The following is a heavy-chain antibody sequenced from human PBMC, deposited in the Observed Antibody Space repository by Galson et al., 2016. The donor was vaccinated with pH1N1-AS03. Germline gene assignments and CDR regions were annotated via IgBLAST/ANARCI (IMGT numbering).Heavy chain of an antibody. D-gene: IGHD1-26*01. CDR2: IKHIPEGGTR. CDR1: GFTFNNAW. CDR3: VAGVGPPELDY. J-gene: IGHJ4*02. V-gene: IGHV3-15*01. Sequence: SLRLSCAASGFTFNNAWMSWVRQAPGKGLEWVGRIKHIPEGGTRDYAAPVKDRVTILRDASKNTLYLEMNSLKTEDTAIYYCVAGVGPPELDYWGQGTQATLSS.